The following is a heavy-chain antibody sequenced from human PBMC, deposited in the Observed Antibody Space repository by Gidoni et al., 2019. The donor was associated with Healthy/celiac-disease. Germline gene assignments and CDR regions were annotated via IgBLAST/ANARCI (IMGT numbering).Heavy chain of an antibody. CDR3: ARGPGIRGYDYSDY. CDR2: ISSNGGST. V-gene: IGHV3-64*01. Sequence: EVQLVESGGGLVQPGGSLRLSCAASGFTFSSYAMHWVRQAPGKGLEYVSAISSNGGSTYYANSVKGRFTISRDNSKNTLYLQMGSLRAEDMAVYYCARGPGIRGYDYSDYWGQGTLVTVSS. J-gene: IGHJ4*02. D-gene: IGHD5-12*01. CDR1: GFTFSSYA.